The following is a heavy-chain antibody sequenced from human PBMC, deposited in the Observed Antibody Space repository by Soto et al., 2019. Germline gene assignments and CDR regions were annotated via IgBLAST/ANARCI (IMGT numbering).Heavy chain of an antibody. D-gene: IGHD3-10*01. V-gene: IGHV1-69*02. CDR2: IIPILGIA. CDR1: GGTFSSYT. J-gene: IGHJ6*02. CDR3: ARGYYYGSGSPPHYYYYGMAV. Sequence: SVKVSCKASGGTFSSYTISWVRQAPGQGLEWMGRIIPILGIANYAQKFQGRVTITADKSTSTAYMELSSLRSEDTAVYYCARGYYYGSGSPPHYYYYGMAVWGQGTTVTVSS.